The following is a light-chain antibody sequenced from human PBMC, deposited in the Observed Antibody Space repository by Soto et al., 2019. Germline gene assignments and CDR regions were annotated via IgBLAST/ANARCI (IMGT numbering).Light chain of an antibody. CDR1: QSISTW. CDR2: AAS. J-gene: IGKJ1*01. Sequence: DIQMTPSPSTLSASVGDRVTITCRASQSISTWLAWYQQKPGKAPKRLIYAASSLQSGVPSRFSGSGSGTEFTLTISSLQPEEFATYYCLQHNSYSRTFGQGTKVDIK. CDR3: LQHNSYSRT. V-gene: IGKV1-5*01.